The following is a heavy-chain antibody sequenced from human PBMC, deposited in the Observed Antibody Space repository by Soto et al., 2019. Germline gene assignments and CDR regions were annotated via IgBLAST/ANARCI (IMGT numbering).Heavy chain of an antibody. J-gene: IGHJ5*02. CDR3: ARRGGSTFNWFDP. V-gene: IGHV4-39*01. CDR1: GGSISSFNYF. Sequence: QLQLQESGPGLVKPSETLSLTCTVSGGSISSFNYFWGWFRQPPGKGLEWIGSFYYSGNTYYNPPLQSRVTTSVDTSKKQCTLTLRSATATDTAVYYCARRGGSTFNWFDPWGQGTLVTVSP. CDR2: FYYSGNT. D-gene: IGHD2-15*01.